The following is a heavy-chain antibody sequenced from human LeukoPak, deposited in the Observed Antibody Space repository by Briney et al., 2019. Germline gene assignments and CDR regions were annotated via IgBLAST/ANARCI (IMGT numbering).Heavy chain of an antibody. CDR1: GGSFSGYY. V-gene: IGHV4-34*01. J-gene: IGHJ4*02. CDR3: ARGPGDRSVYYYLGY. D-gene: IGHD3-22*01. CDR2: INHSGST. Sequence: PSETLSLTWAVYGGSFSGYYWTWIRQPPGKGLEWIGEINHSGSTNCNPSLKSRVTISVDTSKNQFPLKMTSVTAADTAVYYCARGPGDRSVYYYLGYWGQGTLVTVSS.